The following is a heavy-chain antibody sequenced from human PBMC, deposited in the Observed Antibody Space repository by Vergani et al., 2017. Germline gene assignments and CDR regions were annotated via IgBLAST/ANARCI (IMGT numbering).Heavy chain of an antibody. V-gene: IGHV3-73*01. CDR3: SAQTQSCHDY. CDR1: GFVFSESP. Sequence: VQLVESGGGWAQPGGSLRLSCAASGFVFSESPIHWVRQVPGKGLEWLGHIRRRSEHYATAYGPSLIGRATISRDDSTNTAYLQLSSLGTDATAIYFCSAQTQSCHDYWGQGTLVAVSS. D-gene: IGHD3-10*01. J-gene: IGHJ4*02. CDR2: IRRRSEHYAT.